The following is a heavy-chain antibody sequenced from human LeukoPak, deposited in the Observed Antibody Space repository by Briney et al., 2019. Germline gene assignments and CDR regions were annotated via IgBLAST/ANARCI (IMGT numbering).Heavy chain of an antibody. CDR2: ISGSGGST. CDR3: AKSRSDCSSTSCSGFDY. D-gene: IGHD2-2*01. V-gene: IGHV3-23*01. CDR1: GFTFSSYA. Sequence: GGSLRLSCAASGFTFSSYAMSGVRQAPGKGVEWVSAISGSGGSTYYADSVKCRFTISRDNSKTPLYLQMNRLRAEDTAVYYCAKSRSDCSSTSCSGFDYWGQGTLVTVSS. J-gene: IGHJ4*02.